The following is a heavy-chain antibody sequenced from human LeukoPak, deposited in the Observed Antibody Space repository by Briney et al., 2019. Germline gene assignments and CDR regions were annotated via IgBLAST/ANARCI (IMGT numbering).Heavy chain of an antibody. Sequence: PGRSLRLSCTASGFTLGDYLVTWVRQAPGKGLEWVGFITTKSNGGTAEYAASVKGRFTISRDDSNSIAYLQMNSLKTEDTAVYYCTREGRGSHRDCWGQGTLVTVSS. D-gene: IGHD1-26*01. J-gene: IGHJ4*02. CDR3: TREGRGSHRDC. CDR1: GFTLGDYL. CDR2: ITTKSNGGTA. V-gene: IGHV3-49*04.